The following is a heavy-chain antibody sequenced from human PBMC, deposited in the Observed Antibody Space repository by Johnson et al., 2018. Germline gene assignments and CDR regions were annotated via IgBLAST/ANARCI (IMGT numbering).Heavy chain of an antibody. V-gene: IGHV3-74*01. D-gene: IGHD4-17*01. CDR2: INSDGSST. CDR1: GFTFSSNW. Sequence: VQLVQSGGGVVQPGRSLRLSCAASGFTFSSNWMHWVRQAPGKGLVWVSRINSDGSSTSYADSVKGRFTISRDNAKNTLYLQMNSLRAEDTAVYYCARDRSYGDAFDVWGKGTMVTVSS. CDR3: ARDRSYGDAFDV. J-gene: IGHJ3*01.